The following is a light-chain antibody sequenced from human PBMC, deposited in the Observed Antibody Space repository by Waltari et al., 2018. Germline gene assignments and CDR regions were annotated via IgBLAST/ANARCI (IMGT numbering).Light chain of an antibody. V-gene: IGLV1-47*01. CDR3: AAWDDSLSVSYV. CDR1: SPNLGHNH. CDR2: RNN. Sequence: QSVLTQPPSTSGTPGQRVSISCSGSSPNLGHNHVFTYQHLPGTAPKSLIYRNNQRPPGVPDRFSGSKSGTSASLAISGLRPEDEATYYCAAWDDSLSVSYVCGTGTKVTVL. J-gene: IGLJ1*01.